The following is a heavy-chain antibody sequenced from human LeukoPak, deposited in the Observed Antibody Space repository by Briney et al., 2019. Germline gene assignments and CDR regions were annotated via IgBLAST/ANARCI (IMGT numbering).Heavy chain of an antibody. Sequence: PGGSLRLSCAASGFTFSNYGLSWVRQAPGKGPEWVSAISGGGSATYYADSVKGRFTISRDNSKSTLFLQMNTLRADDTAVYYCAGGAGVYYYGMDVWGQGTSVTVSS. J-gene: IGHJ6*02. V-gene: IGHV3-23*01. CDR3: AGGAGVYYYGMDV. CDR1: GFTFSNYG. CDR2: ISGGGSAT.